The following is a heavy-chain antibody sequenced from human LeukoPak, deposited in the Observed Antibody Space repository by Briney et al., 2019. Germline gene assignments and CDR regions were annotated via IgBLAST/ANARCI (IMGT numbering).Heavy chain of an antibody. V-gene: IGHV3-48*01. J-gene: IGHJ4*02. CDR1: GFTFNTYT. Sequence: GGSLRLSCAASGFTFNTYTMNWVRQAPGKGLEWVSYISGSSGIIDYADSVRGRFTISRDNAKNSLYLQMNSLRAEDTAVYYCAKGYYDFWSGYSYYFDYWGQGTLVTVSS. D-gene: IGHD3-3*01. CDR3: AKGYYDFWSGYSYYFDY. CDR2: ISGSSGII.